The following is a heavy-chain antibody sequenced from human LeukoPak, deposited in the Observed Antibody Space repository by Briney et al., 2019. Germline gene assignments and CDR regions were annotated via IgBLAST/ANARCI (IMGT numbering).Heavy chain of an antibody. CDR1: GFIFNDFW. Sequence: GGSLRLSCAASGFIFNDFWMHWLRQVPGKGPVWVSRISSDGSTTYYADSEKGRFTISRGNAKNTLYLQMSSLRVEDTAVYYCGTAQYWGQGTLLTVSS. V-gene: IGHV3-74*01. J-gene: IGHJ4*02. CDR3: GTAQY. CDR2: ISSDGSTT.